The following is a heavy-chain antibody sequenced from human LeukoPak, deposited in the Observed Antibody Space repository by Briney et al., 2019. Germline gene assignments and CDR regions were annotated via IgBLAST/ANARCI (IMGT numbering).Heavy chain of an antibody. J-gene: IGHJ4*02. D-gene: IGHD4-23*01. V-gene: IGHV3-30*02. CDR2: IRYDGSDK. Sequence: GGSLGLSCAASGFIFSSKGMHWVRQAPGKGLEWVAFIRYDGSDKYYADSVKGRFTISRDNSKGSPYLQMDSLRAEDTAVYYCAKDLAYYGGNLDSWGQGILVTVSS. CDR3: AKDLAYYGGNLDS. CDR1: GFIFSSKG.